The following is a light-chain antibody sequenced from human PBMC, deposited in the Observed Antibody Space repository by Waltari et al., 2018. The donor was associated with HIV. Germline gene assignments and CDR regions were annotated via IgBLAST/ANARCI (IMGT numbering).Light chain of an antibody. J-gene: IGLJ2*01. CDR3: CSYGNSGTFVL. Sequence: QSALTQPASVSGSPGQSLTISCTETSDHVDHYHLVSWYQQYTGRAPKLLIYEVTKRPSGVSNRFSGSKSGNTASLKISDLQAEDEAKYYCCSYGNSGTFVLFGGGTRVTV. CDR2: EVT. V-gene: IGLV2-23*02. CDR1: SDHVDHYHL.